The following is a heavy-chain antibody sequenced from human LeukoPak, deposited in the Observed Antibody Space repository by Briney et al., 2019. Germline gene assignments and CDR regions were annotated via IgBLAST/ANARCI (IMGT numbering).Heavy chain of an antibody. Sequence: SETLSLTCTVSGGSISSTNYYWGWLRQPPGKGLEWIGSMYYSGRTYYNSSLKSRVTISVDTSKNHFTLRLSSVTAADTAVYFCARQDGTMISGVVTPGNHWDYWGQGTLVTVSS. J-gene: IGHJ4*02. D-gene: IGHD3-3*01. V-gene: IGHV4-39*01. CDR3: ARQDGTMISGVVTPGNHWDY. CDR1: GGSISSTNYY. CDR2: MYYSGRT.